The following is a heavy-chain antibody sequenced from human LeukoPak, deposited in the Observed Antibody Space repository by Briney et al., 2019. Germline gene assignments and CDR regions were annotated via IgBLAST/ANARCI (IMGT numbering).Heavy chain of an antibody. CDR2: MNPNSGNT. CDR3: ARADPRYYDRPGGFDP. CDR1: GYTFTSYD. J-gene: IGHJ5*02. D-gene: IGHD3-10*02. Sequence: GASVRVSCKASGYTFTSYDINWVRQATGQGLEWMGWMNPNSGNTGYAQKFQGRVTITRNTSISTAYMELSSLRSEDTAVYYCARADPRYYDRPGGFDPWGQGTLVTVSS. V-gene: IGHV1-8*03.